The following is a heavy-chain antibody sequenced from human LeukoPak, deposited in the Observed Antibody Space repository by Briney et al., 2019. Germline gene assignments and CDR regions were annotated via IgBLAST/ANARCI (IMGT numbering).Heavy chain of an antibody. J-gene: IGHJ1*01. V-gene: IGHV3-23*01. Sequence: GGSLRLSCAASGFTFSSYAMSWVRQAPGKGLEWVLAISGSGGSTYYADSVKGRFTISRDNSKNTLYLQMNSLRAEDTAVYYCAQQVGYCSSGNCYFTYWGQGTLVTVSS. D-gene: IGHD2-15*01. CDR2: ISGSGGST. CDR1: GFTFSSYA. CDR3: AQQVGYCSSGNCYFTY.